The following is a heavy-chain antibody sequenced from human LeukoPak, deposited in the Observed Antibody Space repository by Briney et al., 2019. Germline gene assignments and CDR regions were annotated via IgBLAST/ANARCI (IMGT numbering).Heavy chain of an antibody. D-gene: IGHD6-19*01. CDR3: AKDSLAVAGTRDNYYYYMDV. CDR2: ISYDGSNK. V-gene: IGHV3-30*18. J-gene: IGHJ6*03. CDR1: GFTFSSYG. Sequence: GGSLRLSCAASGFTFSSYGMHWVRQAPGKGLEWVAVISYDGSNKYYADSVKGRFTISRDNSKNTLYLQMNSLRAEDTAVYYCAKDSLAVAGTRDNYYYYMDVWGKGTTVTVSS.